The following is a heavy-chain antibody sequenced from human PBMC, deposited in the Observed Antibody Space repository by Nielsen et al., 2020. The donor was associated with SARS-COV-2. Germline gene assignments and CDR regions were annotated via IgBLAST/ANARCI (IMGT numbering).Heavy chain of an antibody. CDR1: GYTLTELS. CDR2: MNPNSGNT. V-gene: IGHV1-8*01. Sequence: ASVKVSCKVSGYTLTELSMHWVRQAPGKGLEWMGWMNPNSGNTGYAQKFQGRVTMTRNTSISTAYMELSSLRSEDTAVYYCARGSQLLLLWGQGTLVTVSS. D-gene: IGHD2-15*01. CDR3: ARGSQLLLL. J-gene: IGHJ4*02.